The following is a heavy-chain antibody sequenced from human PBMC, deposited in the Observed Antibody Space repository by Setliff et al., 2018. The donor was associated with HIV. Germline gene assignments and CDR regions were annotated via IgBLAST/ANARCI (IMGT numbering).Heavy chain of an antibody. V-gene: IGHV4-39*07. Sequence: PSETLSLTCTVSGGSINTGSYYWGWIRQPPGKGLESIGTIYYSGSTYYKSSLKSRLTISVDTSKNQFSLKMSSVTAADTAVYYGARARGPEGYFDSWGQGTLVTVSS. CDR1: GGSINTGSYY. D-gene: IGHD3-10*01. J-gene: IGHJ4*02. CDR3: ARARGPEGYFDS. CDR2: IYYSGST.